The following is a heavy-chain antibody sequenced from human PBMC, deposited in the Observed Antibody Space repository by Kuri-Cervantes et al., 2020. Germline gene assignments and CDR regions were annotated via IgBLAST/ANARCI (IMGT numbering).Heavy chain of an antibody. V-gene: IGHV3-20*01. J-gene: IGHJ3*02. CDR2: INWNGGST. Sequence: GESLKISCAASGFTVSSNYMSWVRQAPGKGLEWVSGINWNGGSTGYADSVKGRFTISRDNAKNSLYLQMNSLRAEDTALYHCARDGLSAFDIWGQGTMVTVSS. CDR3: ARDGLSAFDI. CDR1: GFTVSSNY. D-gene: IGHD5/OR15-5a*01.